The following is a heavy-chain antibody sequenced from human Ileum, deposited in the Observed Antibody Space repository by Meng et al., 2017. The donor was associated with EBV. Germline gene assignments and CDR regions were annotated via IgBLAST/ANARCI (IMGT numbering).Heavy chain of an antibody. D-gene: IGHD1-26*01. V-gene: IGHV1-3*01. J-gene: IGHJ4*02. Sequence: QVQRVQSGAGVKMPGASIKLSCKASGYTFTGYAIHWVRQAPGQRLEWMGWINPGSGNTKYSQKFQGRVTITRDTSATTVYMDLSSLRSEDTAVFYCARDGGFSVGATKYDYWGQGALVTVSS. CDR3: ARDGGFSVGATKYDY. CDR2: INPGSGNT. CDR1: GYTFTGYA.